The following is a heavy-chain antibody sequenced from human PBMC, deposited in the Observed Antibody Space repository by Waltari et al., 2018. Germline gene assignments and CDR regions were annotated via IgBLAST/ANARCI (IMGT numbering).Heavy chain of an antibody. D-gene: IGHD3-9*01. CDR3: ARDRVYDILTGYDLFGGMDV. CDR2: IIPILGIA. J-gene: IGHJ6*02. CDR1: GGTFSSYT. V-gene: IGHV1-69*08. Sequence: QVQLVQSGAEVKKPGSSVKVSCKASGGTFSSYTISWVRQAPGQGLGWMGRIIPILGIANYAQKFQGRVTITADKSTSTAYMELSSLRSEDTAVYYCARDRVYDILTGYDLFGGMDVWGQGTTVTVSS.